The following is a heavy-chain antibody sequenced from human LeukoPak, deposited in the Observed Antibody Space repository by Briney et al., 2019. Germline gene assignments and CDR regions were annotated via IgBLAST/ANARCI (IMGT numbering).Heavy chain of an antibody. Sequence: ASVKVSCKASGYTFTGYYMHWVRQARGQGLEWMGWINPNSGGTNCAQKFQGRVTMTRDTSINTAYMEVSRLTSDDTAVYYCATGGELNTAMVRAPLDYWGQGTLVTVSS. CDR3: ATGGELNTAMVRAPLDY. D-gene: IGHD5-18*01. CDR2: INPNSGGT. V-gene: IGHV1-2*02. J-gene: IGHJ4*02. CDR1: GYTFTGYY.